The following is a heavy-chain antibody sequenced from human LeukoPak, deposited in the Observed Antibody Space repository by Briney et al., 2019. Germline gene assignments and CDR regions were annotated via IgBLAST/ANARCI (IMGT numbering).Heavy chain of an antibody. CDR3: ASHIVGATSDFDY. V-gene: IGHV1-2*02. D-gene: IGHD1-26*01. CDR2: INPNSGGT. CDR1: GYTFTSYA. Sequence: ASVKVSCKASGYTFTSYAMHWVRQAPGQRLEWMGWINPNSGGTNYAQKFQGRVTMTRDTSISTAYMELSRLRSDDTAVYYCASHIVGATSDFDYWGQGTLVTVSS. J-gene: IGHJ4*02.